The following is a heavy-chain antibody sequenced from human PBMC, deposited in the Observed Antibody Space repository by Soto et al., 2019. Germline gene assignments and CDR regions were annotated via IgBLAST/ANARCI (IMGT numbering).Heavy chain of an antibody. V-gene: IGHV4-59*01. CDR1: GGSISSYY. D-gene: IGHD5-18*01. CDR3: ARGIQLWQITYYFDY. CDR2: IYYSGST. J-gene: IGHJ4*02. Sequence: PSETLSLTCTVSGGSISSYYWSWIRQPPGKRLEWIGYIYYSGSTNYNPSLKSRVAISVDTSKNQFSLKLSSVTAADTAVYYCARGIQLWQITYYFDYWGQGTLVTVS.